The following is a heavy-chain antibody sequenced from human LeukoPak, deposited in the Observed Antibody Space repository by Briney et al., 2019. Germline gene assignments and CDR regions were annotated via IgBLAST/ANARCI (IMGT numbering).Heavy chain of an antibody. CDR1: GFTFSSYW. D-gene: IGHD5-18*01. V-gene: IGHV3-7*01. J-gene: IGHJ4*02. Sequence: GGSLRLSCAASGFTFSSYWMSWVRQAPGKGLEWVANIKKDGSEKYYVDSVKGRFTISRDNAKRSLYLQMNSLGAEDTAVYYCARHLSGITGYTYGRGIDYWGQGTLLTVSS. CDR2: IKKDGSEK. CDR3: ARHLSGITGYTYGRGIDY.